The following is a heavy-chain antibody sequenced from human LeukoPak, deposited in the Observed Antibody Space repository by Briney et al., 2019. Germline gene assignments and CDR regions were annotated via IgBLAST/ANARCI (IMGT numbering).Heavy chain of an antibody. CDR3: ARDRGTVVTLEYFDY. CDR2: ISAYNGNT. D-gene: IGHD4-23*01. V-gene: IGHV1-18*01. J-gene: IGHJ4*02. CDR1: GYTFTSYG. Sequence: ASVKVSCKASGYTFTSYGISRVRQAPGQGLEWMGWISAYNGNTNYAQKLQGRVTMTTDTSTSTAYMELRSLRSDDTAVYYCARDRGTVVTLEYFDYWGQGTLATVSS.